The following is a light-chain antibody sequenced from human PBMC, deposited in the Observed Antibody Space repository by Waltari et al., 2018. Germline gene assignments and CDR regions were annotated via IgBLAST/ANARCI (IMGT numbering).Light chain of an antibody. CDR3: QQYYSTPHT. J-gene: IGKJ3*01. V-gene: IGKV4-1*01. CDR1: QSVLYSSNNNNY. Sequence: DIVMTQSLDSLAVSLGERATINCKSRQSVLYSSNNNNYLAWYQQKPGQPPKLLIYWASTRESGVPDRFSGSGSGTDFALTISSLQAEDVAVYYCQQYYSTPHTFGPGTKVDIK. CDR2: WAS.